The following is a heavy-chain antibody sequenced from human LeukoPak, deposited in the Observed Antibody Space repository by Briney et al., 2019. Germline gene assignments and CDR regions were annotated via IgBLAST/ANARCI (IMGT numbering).Heavy chain of an antibody. V-gene: IGHV3-30-3*01. CDR3: ARDGGLLWFGTQVGGYFDY. Sequence: QSGVSLRLSCAASGFTFGSYAMHWVRQAPGKGLEWVAVISYDGSNKYYADSVKGRFTISRDNSKNTLYLQMNSLRAEDTAVYYCARDGGLLWFGTQVGGYFDYWGQGTLVTVSS. J-gene: IGHJ4*02. D-gene: IGHD3-10*01. CDR1: GFTFGSYA. CDR2: ISYDGSNK.